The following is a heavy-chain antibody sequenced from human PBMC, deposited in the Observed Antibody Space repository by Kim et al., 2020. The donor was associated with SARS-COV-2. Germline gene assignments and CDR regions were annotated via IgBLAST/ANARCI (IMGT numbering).Heavy chain of an antibody. CDR3: ARVPRYSYDVNNDY. J-gene: IGHJ4*02. D-gene: IGHD5-18*01. V-gene: IGHV3-21*01. Sequence: AASVKGRFTISRDNAKNSLYLQMNSLRAEDTAVYYCARVPRYSYDVNNDYWGQGTLVTVSS.